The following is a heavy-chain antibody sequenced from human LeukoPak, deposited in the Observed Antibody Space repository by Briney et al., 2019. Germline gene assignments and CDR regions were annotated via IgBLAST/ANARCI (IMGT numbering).Heavy chain of an antibody. CDR3: AKMTTGHYF. D-gene: IGHD4-17*01. CDR1: GTSFSSYY. CDR2: VNHSGYT. Sequence: AETLSLTCAVSGTSFSSYYWSWIRQPPGKGLEWIGEVNHSGYTNDNPSLKSRVTISVEKSKNQFSLKLRSVPSADTAVDFCAKMTTGHYFWGQGTLVTVSS. V-gene: IGHV4-34*01. J-gene: IGHJ4*02.